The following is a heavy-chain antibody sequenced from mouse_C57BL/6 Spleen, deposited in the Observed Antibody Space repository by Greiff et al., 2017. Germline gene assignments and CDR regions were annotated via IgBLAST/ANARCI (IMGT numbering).Heavy chain of an antibody. CDR3: ARSVYGSNPAWFAY. CDR2: IYPGDGDT. J-gene: IGHJ3*01. D-gene: IGHD1-1*01. V-gene: IGHV1-82*01. CDR1: GYAFSSSW. Sequence: QVQLKESGPELVKPGASVKISCKASGYAFSSSWLNWVKQRPGKGLEWIGRIYPGDGDTNYNGKFKGKATLTADKSSSTAYMQLSSLTSEDSAVYFCARSVYGSNPAWFAYWGQGTLVTVSA.